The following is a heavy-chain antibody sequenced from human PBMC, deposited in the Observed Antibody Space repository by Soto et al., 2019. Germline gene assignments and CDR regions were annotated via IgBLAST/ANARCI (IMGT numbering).Heavy chain of an antibody. Sequence: SETLSLTCTVSGDSISSSTYYWVWIRQPPGKGLEWIGYIYYSGSTNYNPSLKSRVTISVDTSKNQFSLKLSSVTAADTAVYYCARFEFADLFFDYWGQGTLVTVSS. CDR1: GDSISSSTYY. D-gene: IGHD2-21*01. CDR2: IYYSGST. CDR3: ARFEFADLFFDY. J-gene: IGHJ4*02. V-gene: IGHV4-61*05.